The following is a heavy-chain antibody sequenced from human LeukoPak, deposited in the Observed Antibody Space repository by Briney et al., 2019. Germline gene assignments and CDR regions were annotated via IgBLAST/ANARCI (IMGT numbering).Heavy chain of an antibody. D-gene: IGHD2-2*01. V-gene: IGHV4-59*01. CDR3: ARTVVPAAMNAFDI. CDR1: GGSIGSYY. J-gene: IGHJ3*02. Sequence: SETLSLTCTVSGGSIGSYYWSWIRQPPGKGLEWIGNIYYSGSTNYNPSLKSRVTISVDTSKNHFSLKLSSVTAADTAVYYCARTVVPAAMNAFDIWGQGTMVTVSS. CDR2: IYYSGST.